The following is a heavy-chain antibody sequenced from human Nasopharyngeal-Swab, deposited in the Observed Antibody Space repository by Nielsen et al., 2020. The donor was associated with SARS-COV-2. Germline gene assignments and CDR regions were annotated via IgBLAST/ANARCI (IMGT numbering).Heavy chain of an antibody. CDR1: GFTFGSYT. CDR3: VRDGALIQLWLLPHALDI. V-gene: IGHV3-48*04. CDR2: ISSSGSIA. D-gene: IGHD5-18*01. J-gene: IGHJ3*02. Sequence: GESLKISCEASGFTFGSYTMNWVRQARGKGLEWVSFISSSGSIAYYADSVKGRFTISRDNANNSLYLQMNSMRADDTAVYYCVRDGALIQLWLLPHALDIWGQGTLVTVSS.